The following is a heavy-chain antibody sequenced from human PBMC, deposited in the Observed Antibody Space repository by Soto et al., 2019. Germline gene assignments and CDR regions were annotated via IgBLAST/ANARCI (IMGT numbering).Heavy chain of an antibody. CDR2: IYYIGKT. CDR3: AKNLPRTGRFDY. V-gene: IGHV4-39*01. CDR1: GASITSTTYF. Sequence: PSETLSLTCSLSGASITSTTYFWAWIRQPPGKGLEWVGSIYYIGKTHYNPSLKSRTTISVDRSRNQFSLQVSSVTAADTAVYYCAKNLPRTGRFDYWGKGTVVTV. J-gene: IGHJ4*02.